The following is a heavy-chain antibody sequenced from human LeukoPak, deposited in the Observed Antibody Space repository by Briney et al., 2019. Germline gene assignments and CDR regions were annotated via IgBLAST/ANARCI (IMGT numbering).Heavy chain of an antibody. Sequence: GGSLRLSCAASGFTFSSYEVNWVRQAPGKGLEWVSYISSSGSSIYYADSVKGRFTISRDNAKNSLYLQMNSLRAEDTAVYYCAELGITMIGGVWGKGTTVTISS. D-gene: IGHD3-10*02. CDR2: ISSSGSSI. J-gene: IGHJ6*04. V-gene: IGHV3-48*03. CDR3: AELGITMIGGV. CDR1: GFTFSSYE.